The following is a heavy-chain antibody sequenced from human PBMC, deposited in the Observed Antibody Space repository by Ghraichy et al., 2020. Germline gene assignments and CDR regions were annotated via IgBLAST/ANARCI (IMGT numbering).Heavy chain of an antibody. CDR3: ARDLGYDFWSGYSFNY. J-gene: IGHJ4*02. CDR1: GGTFSSYA. D-gene: IGHD3-3*01. V-gene: IGHV1-69*13. CDR2: IIPIFGTA. Sequence: SVKVSCKASGGTFSSYAISWVRQAPGQGLEWMGGIIPIFGTANYAQKFQGRVTITADESTSTAYMELSSLRSEDTAVYYCARDLGYDFWSGYSFNYWGQGTLVTVSS.